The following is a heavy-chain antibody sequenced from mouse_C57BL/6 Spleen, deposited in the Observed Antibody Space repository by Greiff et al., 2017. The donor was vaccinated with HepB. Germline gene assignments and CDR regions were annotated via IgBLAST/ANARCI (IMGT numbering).Heavy chain of an antibody. CDR1: GFTFSDYY. CDR2: ISNGGGST. CDR3: ARRGTTPYYFDY. Sequence: DVMLVESGGGLVQPGGSLKLSCAASGFTFSDYYMYWVRQTPEKRLEWVAYISNGGGSTYYPDTVKGRFTISRDNAKNTLYLQMSRLKSEDTAMYYCARRGTTPYYFDYWGQGTTLTVSS. V-gene: IGHV5-12*01. J-gene: IGHJ2*01. D-gene: IGHD1-1*01.